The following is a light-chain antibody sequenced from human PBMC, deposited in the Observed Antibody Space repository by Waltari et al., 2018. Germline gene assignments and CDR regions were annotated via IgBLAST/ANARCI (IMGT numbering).Light chain of an antibody. CDR1: QSLSSSY. CDR3: QQYDASSPT. V-gene: IGKV3-20*01. Sequence: EIVLTQSPGTLSLSPGERATLSCRASQSLSSSYLAWYQQKPGQAPRLLIFDASSRATCIPDRFSGSASGTDFTLTINRLEPEDFAVYYCQQYDASSPTFGQGTKVDIK. CDR2: DAS. J-gene: IGKJ1*01.